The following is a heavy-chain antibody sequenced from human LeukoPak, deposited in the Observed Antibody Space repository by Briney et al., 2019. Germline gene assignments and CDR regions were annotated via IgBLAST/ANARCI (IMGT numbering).Heavy chain of an antibody. J-gene: IGHJ5*02. V-gene: IGHV1-69*04. D-gene: IGHD6-19*01. CDR1: GYTFSDYY. CDR2: IIPILGIA. CDR3: ARDRETVAGTCWYDP. Sequence: GASVKVSCKASGYTFSDYYMHWVRLAPGQGLEWMGRIIPILGIANYAQKFQGRVTITADKSTSTAYMELSSLRSEDTAVYYCARDRETVAGTCWYDPWGQGTLVTVSS.